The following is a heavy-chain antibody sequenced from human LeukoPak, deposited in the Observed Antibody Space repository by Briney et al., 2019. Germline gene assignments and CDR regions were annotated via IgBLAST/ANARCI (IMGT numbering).Heavy chain of an antibody. V-gene: IGHV4-59*01. CDR1: GGPISSYY. Sequence: SETLSLTCTVSGGPISSYYWSWIRQPPGKGLEWIGYIYYSGSTNYNPSLKSRVTISVDTSKNQFSLKLSSVPAADTAVYYCVRECSSGPWYYGMDVWGKGTTVTVPS. CDR3: VRECSSGPWYYGMDV. J-gene: IGHJ6*04. CDR2: IYYSGST. D-gene: IGHD5-18*01.